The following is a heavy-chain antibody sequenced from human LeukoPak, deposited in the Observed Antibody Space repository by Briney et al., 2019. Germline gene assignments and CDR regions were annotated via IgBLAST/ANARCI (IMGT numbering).Heavy chain of an antibody. CDR2: ISWDGGST. V-gene: IGHV3-43*01. CDR3: ARDLDTAMVPDAFDI. CDR1: GFTFDDYT. Sequence: GGSLRLSCAASGFTFDDYTMHWVRQAPGKGLEWVSLISWDGGSTYYADSVKGRFTISRDNSKNSLYLQMNSLRAEDTAVYYCARDLDTAMVPDAFDIWGQGTMVTVSS. J-gene: IGHJ3*02. D-gene: IGHD5-18*01.